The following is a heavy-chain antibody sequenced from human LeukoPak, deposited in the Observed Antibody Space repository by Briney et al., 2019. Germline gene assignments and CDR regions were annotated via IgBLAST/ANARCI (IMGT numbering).Heavy chain of an antibody. V-gene: IGHV3-66*01. J-gene: IGHJ4*02. CDR1: GFTVSSNY. CDR2: IYSGGST. D-gene: IGHD5-18*01. CDR3: ARVLRYSYEFDY. Sequence: VGSLRLSCAASGFTVSSNYMSWVRQAPGKGLEWVSVIYSGGSTYYADSVKGRFTISRDNSKNTLYLQMNSLRAEDTAVYYCARVLRYSYEFDYWGQGTLVTVSS.